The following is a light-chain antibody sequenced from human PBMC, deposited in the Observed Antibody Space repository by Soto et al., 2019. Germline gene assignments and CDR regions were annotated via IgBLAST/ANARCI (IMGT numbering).Light chain of an antibody. J-gene: IGKJ4*01. V-gene: IGKV3-20*01. CDR2: GTS. CDR3: EYYGSSIT. CDR1: QSTSNNH. Sequence: EIVLTQSPGTLSLSPGERVTLSCRASQSTSNNHLAWYQQKPGQAPRLLIHGTSNRATGIPDRFRGSGSGTDFTLTFSRLEPEDFAVYYCEYYGSSITFGGGTKVDIK.